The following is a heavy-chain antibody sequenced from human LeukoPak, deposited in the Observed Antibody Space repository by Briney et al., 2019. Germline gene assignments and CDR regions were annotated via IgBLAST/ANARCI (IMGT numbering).Heavy chain of an antibody. CDR2: ISSSSTI. V-gene: IGHV3-48*01. Sequence: GGSLRLSCAASGFTFSSYSMNWVRQAPGKGLEWVSYISSSSTIYYADSVKGRFTISRDNAKNSLYLQMNSLRAEDTAVYYCARGVVVVVAAMYNWFDPWGQGTLVTVSS. D-gene: IGHD2-15*01. CDR3: ARGVVVVVAAMYNWFDP. CDR1: GFTFSSYS. J-gene: IGHJ5*02.